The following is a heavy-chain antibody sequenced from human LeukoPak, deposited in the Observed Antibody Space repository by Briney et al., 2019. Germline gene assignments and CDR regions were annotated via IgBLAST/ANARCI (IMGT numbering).Heavy chain of an antibody. D-gene: IGHD3-3*01. CDR2: IWYDGSTK. CDR1: GFSFSSYG. J-gene: IGHJ6*02. Sequence: PGGSLRLSCAASGFSFSSYGMPWVRHAPGKGLEWVACIWYDGSTKYYADSVKGRFTISRDNSKNTLYLQMNSLRAEDTAVYYCARDPVFADFWSGKTNYYYYYGMDVWGQGTTVTVSS. V-gene: IGHV3-33*01. CDR3: ARDPVFADFWSGKTNYYYYYGMDV.